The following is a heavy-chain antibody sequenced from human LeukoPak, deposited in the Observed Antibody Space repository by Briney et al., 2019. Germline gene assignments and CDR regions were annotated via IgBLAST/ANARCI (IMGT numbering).Heavy chain of an antibody. CDR1: GGTFSSYA. J-gene: IGHJ3*02. CDR2: IIPTFGTA. V-gene: IGHV1-69*13. D-gene: IGHD1-1*01. Sequence: GASVKVSCKASGGTFSSYAISWVRQAPGQGLEWMGGIIPTFGTANYAKKFQGRVTITADESTSTAYMELSSLRSEDTAVYYCARRGLEPVWAAFDIWGQGTMVTVSS. CDR3: ARRGLEPVWAAFDI.